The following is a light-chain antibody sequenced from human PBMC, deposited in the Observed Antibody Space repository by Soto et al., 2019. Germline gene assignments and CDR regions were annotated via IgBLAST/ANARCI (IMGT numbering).Light chain of an antibody. CDR3: QQRNTWPPIT. CDR1: QSVRTY. CDR2: DVS. V-gene: IGKV3-11*01. Sequence: EIVLTQSPVTLSLSPGERATLSCRASQSVRTYLAWYQVKPGQAPRLLIYDVSRRASGVPARFSGSGSGTDFTLTISSLEPEDFALYYCQQRNTWPPITFGQGTRLEIK. J-gene: IGKJ5*01.